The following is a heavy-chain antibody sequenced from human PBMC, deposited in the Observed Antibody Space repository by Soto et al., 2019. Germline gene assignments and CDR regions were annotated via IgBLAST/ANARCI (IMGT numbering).Heavy chain of an antibody. J-gene: IGHJ4*02. CDR1: GFTFDDYA. D-gene: IGHD3-3*01. CDR2: ITWNSGRF. Sequence: EVQLIESGGGRVQPGKSLRLSCSVAGFTFDDYAMHWVRQVPGRGLEWVSGITWNSGRFAYAHSVQGRFSISRDNAKNSLYLQMTNPRLEDTALYSCVKDRGQSAVLRAYDFWGPGTLVTVSS. CDR3: VKDRGQSAVLRAYDF. V-gene: IGHV3-9*01.